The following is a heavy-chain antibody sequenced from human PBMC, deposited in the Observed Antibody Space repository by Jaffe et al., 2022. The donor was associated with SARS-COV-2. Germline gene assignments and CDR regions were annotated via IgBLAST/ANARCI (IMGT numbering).Heavy chain of an antibody. CDR1: GFTFSGSA. CDR2: IRSKANNYAT. D-gene: IGHD6-6*01. Sequence: EVQLVESGGGLVQPGGSLKLSCAASGFTFSGSAMHWVRQASGKGLEWVGRIRSKANNYATAYAASVKGRFTISRDDSKNTAYLQMNSLKTEDTAVYYCTTMPQSIAARDFDYWGQGTLVTVSS. J-gene: IGHJ4*02. V-gene: IGHV3-73*01. CDR3: TTMPQSIAARDFDY.